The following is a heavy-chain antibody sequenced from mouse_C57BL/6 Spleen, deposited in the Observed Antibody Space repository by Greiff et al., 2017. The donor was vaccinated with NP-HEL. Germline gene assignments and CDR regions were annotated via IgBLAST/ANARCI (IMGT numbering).Heavy chain of an antibody. J-gene: IGHJ3*01. CDR2: IYPRSGNT. CDR1: GYTFTSYG. CDR3: ARSGTTRFAY. D-gene: IGHD4-1*01. Sequence: QVHVKQSGAELARPGASVKLFCKASGYTFTSYGISWVKQRTGQGLEWIGEIYPRSGNTYYNEKFKGKATLTADKSSSTAYMELRSLTSEDSAVYFCARSGTTRFAYWGQGTLVTVSA. V-gene: IGHV1-81*01.